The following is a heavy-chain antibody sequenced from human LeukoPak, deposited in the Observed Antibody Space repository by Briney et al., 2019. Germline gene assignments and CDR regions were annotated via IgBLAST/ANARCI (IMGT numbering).Heavy chain of an antibody. J-gene: IGHJ4*02. V-gene: IGHV4-59*08. D-gene: IGHD5-18*01. Sequence: SETLSLTCTVSGGSISSYYWSWIRQPPWKGLEWIGYIYYSGSTNYNPSLKSRVTISVDTSKNQFSLKLSSVTAADTAVYYCARQGSGYSYGAFDYWGQGTLVTVSS. CDR1: GGSISSYY. CDR3: ARQGSGYSYGAFDY. CDR2: IYYSGST.